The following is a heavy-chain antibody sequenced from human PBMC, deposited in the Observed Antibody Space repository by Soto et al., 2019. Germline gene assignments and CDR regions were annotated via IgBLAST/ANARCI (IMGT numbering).Heavy chain of an antibody. CDR3: ATGPLNTFPAY. Sequence: PSETLSLTCTVSGGSISDYYWNWIRQPPGKGLEWIGYIYYSGSTDYNSSLKSRVTMSIDTPKSQFSLKLSSVTAADTAVYYCATGPLNTFPAYWGQGAQVTVSS. CDR1: GGSISDYY. J-gene: IGHJ1*01. CDR2: IYYSGST. V-gene: IGHV4-59*01.